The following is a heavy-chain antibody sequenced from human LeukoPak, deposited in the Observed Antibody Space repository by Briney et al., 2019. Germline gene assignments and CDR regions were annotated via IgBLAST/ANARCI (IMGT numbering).Heavy chain of an antibody. V-gene: IGHV3-21*01. CDR3: AREILEPGKTHEY. D-gene: IGHD1-1*01. CDR1: GFTFSSYS. Sequence: GGSLRLSCAASGFTFSSYSMNWVRQAPGKGLEWVSSISSSSSYIYHADSVKGRLTISRDNAKNSLYLQMDSLRAEDTAMYYCAREILEPGKTHEYWGQGTLVTVSS. J-gene: IGHJ4*02. CDR2: ISSSSSYI.